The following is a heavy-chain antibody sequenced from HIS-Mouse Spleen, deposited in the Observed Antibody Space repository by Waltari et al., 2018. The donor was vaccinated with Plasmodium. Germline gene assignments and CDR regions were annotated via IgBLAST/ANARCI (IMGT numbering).Heavy chain of an antibody. Sequence: QVQLVQSGAEVKKPGASVKVSCKASAYTFTGYYMHWVRQAPGQGLEWMGWINPNRGGTNYAQKFQGRVTMTRDTSISTAYMELSRLRSDDTAVYYCAREHLTSTVVKPEYYFDYWGQGTLVTVSS. CDR2: INPNRGGT. J-gene: IGHJ4*02. V-gene: IGHV1-2*02. D-gene: IGHD4-17*01. CDR1: AYTFTGYY. CDR3: AREHLTSTVVKPEYYFDY.